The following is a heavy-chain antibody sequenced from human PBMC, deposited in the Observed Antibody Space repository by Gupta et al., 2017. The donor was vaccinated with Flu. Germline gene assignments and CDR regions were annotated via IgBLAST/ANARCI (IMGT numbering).Heavy chain of an antibody. CDR2: IRSKAYGGTT. CDR3: TRDPYDISYYYYYMDV. V-gene: IGHV3-49*02. D-gene: IGHD3-22*01. J-gene: IGHJ6*03. Sequence: MSWVRQAPGKGLEWVGFIRSKAYGGTTEYAASVKGRFTISRDDSKSIADLQMNSLKTDDTAVYYCTRDPYDISYYYYYMDVWFKGTTVTVSS.